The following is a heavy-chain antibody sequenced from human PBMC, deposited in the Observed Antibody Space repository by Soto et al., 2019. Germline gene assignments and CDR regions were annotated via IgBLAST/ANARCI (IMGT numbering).Heavy chain of an antibody. CDR2: ITGTGTST. D-gene: IGHD6-25*01. V-gene: IGHV3-23*01. CDR3: PKYQTPPRLIKKYFID. J-gene: IGHJ1*01. CDR1: GFTFRSYA. Sequence: PGLSLRLSCAASGFTFRSYAMSWVRHAPGKALEWVSTITGTGTSTYFAYSLKGWFTISRVNPKTSLYIQLSGLRAEDTAFYYCPKYQTPPRLIKKYFIDWGQ.